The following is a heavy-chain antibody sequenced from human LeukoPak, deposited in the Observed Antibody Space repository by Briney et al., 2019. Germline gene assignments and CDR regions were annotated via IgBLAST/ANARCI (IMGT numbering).Heavy chain of an antibody. Sequence: GGSLRLSCAASGFTFSSHGMCWVRQAPGRGLEWVSSISIGGDTTYSDSVKGRFTISRDNSKNTLYLQMNRLRAEDTAVYYCTKRLDSSGYYYAPDYWGQGTLVTVSS. CDR1: GFTFSSHG. CDR3: TKRLDSSGYYYAPDY. D-gene: IGHD3-22*01. J-gene: IGHJ4*02. V-gene: IGHV3-23*01. CDR2: ISIGGDTT.